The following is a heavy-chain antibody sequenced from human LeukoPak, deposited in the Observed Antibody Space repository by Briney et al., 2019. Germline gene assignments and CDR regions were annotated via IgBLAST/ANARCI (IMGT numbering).Heavy chain of an antibody. V-gene: IGHV1-18*01. CDR1: GYTITSYG. CDR3: ARDHMWYYDSSGYYYYFDY. CDR2: ISAYNGNT. Sequence: GASVKVSCKASGYTITSYGISWVRQAPGQGLEWMGWISAYNGNTNYAQKLQGRVTMTTDTSTSTAYMELRSLRSDDTAVYYCARDHMWYYDSSGYYYYFDYWGQGTLVTVSS. J-gene: IGHJ4*02. D-gene: IGHD3-22*01.